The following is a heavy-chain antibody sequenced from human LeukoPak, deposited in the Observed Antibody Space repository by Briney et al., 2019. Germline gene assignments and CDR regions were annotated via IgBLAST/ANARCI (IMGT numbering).Heavy chain of an antibody. V-gene: IGHV1-2*02. D-gene: IGHD5-24*01. J-gene: IGHJ4*02. CDR3: ARVGEMATILDY. CDR2: TNPNSGGT. Sequence: ASVKVSCKASGYTFTGYYMHWVRQAPGQGLEWMGWTNPNSGGTNYAQKFQGRVTMTRDTSISTAYMELSRLRSDDTAVYYCARVGEMATILDYWGQGTLITVSS. CDR1: GYTFTGYY.